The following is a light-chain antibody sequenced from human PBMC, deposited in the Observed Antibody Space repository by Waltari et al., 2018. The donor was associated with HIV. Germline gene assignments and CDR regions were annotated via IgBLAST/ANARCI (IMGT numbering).Light chain of an antibody. Sequence: QSVLTQPPSVSGAPGQRVTLSCSGSSSTLVAGYAIHWYQQLPGTAPRLLIYGNTNRPSGVPDRFSGSKSGTSASLAITGLQAEDEADYYCQSYDSSLSGWVFGGGTKLTVV. CDR1: SSTLVAGYA. V-gene: IGLV1-40*01. J-gene: IGLJ3*02. CDR3: QSYDSSLSGWV. CDR2: GNT.